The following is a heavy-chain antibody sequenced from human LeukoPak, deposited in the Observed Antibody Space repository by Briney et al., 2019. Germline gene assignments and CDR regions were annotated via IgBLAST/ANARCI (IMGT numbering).Heavy chain of an antibody. CDR1: GFTFSSYG. V-gene: IGHV3-30*04. CDR2: ISKDGSNN. D-gene: IGHD6-19*01. CDR3: ARASIAVAGISDAFDI. J-gene: IGHJ3*02. Sequence: GGSLRLSCAASGFTFSSYGLHWVRQAPGKGLEWVAVISKDGSNNYYADSVKGRFTISRDNSKNTLYLQMNSLRVGDTAVYYCARASIAVAGISDAFDIWGQGTMVTFCS.